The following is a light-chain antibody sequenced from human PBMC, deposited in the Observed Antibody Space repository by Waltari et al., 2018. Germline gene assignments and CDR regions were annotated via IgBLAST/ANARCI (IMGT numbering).Light chain of an antibody. CDR3: QQRRDWPLT. CDR1: QSVTNY. CDR2: DTS. J-gene: IGKJ4*01. V-gene: IGKV3-11*01. Sequence: DIVLTQSPAILSLSAGERASLSCRASQSVTNYLAWYQQKPGQAHRLLIYDTSNRATGIPARFSGSGFGTDFTLTISSLEPEDFAVYYCQQRRDWPLTFGGGTKVEIK.